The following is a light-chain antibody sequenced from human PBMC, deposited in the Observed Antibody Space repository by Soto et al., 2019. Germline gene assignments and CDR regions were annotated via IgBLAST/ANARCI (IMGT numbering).Light chain of an antibody. CDR1: SSDVGGYNY. Sequence: QSALTQPASVSGSPGQSITISCTGTSSDVGGYNYVSWYQQHPGKAPKFMIYDVSNRPSGVSNRFSGSKSGNTASLTISGLQAKDEADYYCSSYITSNTRQIFFGTGTKLTVL. CDR2: DVS. CDR3: SSYITSNTRQIF. J-gene: IGLJ1*01. V-gene: IGLV2-14*01.